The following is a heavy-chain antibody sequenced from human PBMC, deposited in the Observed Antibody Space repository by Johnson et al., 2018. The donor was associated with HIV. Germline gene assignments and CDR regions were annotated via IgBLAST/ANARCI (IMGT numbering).Heavy chain of an antibody. Sequence: QEQLVESGGGVVQPGRSLRLSCAASGFPFSSYAMHWVRQAPGKGLEWVAVISYDGSNKYYADSVKGRFTISRDNSENSLYLQMNSLRAEDMAVYYCAREYSSSWYSWSAFDIWGQGTMVTVSS. D-gene: IGHD6-13*01. V-gene: IGHV3-30*04. CDR1: GFPFSSYA. J-gene: IGHJ3*02. CDR3: AREYSSSWYSWSAFDI. CDR2: ISYDGSNK.